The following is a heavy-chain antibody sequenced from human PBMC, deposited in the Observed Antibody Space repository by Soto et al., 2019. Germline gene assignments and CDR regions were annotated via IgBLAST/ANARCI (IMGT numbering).Heavy chain of an antibody. CDR3: ARFGSSGWGYYYDYCMDV. CDR2: IYYSGST. J-gene: IGHJ6*02. CDR1: GGSISSYY. D-gene: IGHD6-19*01. V-gene: IGHV4-59*01. Sequence: SETLSLTCTVSGGSISSYYWSWIRQPPGKGLEWIGYIYYSGSTNYNPSLKSRVTISVDTSKNQFSLKLSSVTAADTAVYYCARFGSSGWGYYYDYCMDVWGQGTTVTVSS.